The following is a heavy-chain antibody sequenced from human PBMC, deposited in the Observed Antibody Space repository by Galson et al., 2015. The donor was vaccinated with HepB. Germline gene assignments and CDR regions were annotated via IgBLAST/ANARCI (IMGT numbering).Heavy chain of an antibody. D-gene: IGHD6-19*01. CDR3: ARGLFASYSSGWYPY. J-gene: IGHJ4*02. V-gene: IGHV1-46*01. Sequence: SVKVSCKASGYTFTSYYMHWVRQAPGQGLEWMGIINPSGGSTSYAQKFQGRVTMTRDTSTSTVYMDLSSLKSEDTAVYYCARGLFASYSSGWYPYWGQGTLVTVSS. CDR2: INPSGGST. CDR1: GYTFTSYY.